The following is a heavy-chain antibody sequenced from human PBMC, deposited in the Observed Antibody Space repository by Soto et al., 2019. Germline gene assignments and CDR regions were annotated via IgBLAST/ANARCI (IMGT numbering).Heavy chain of an antibody. V-gene: IGHV3-33*01. CDR2: IWYDGSNK. CDR1: GFTFSSYG. D-gene: IGHD6-13*01. CDR3: ARAIGKQQLPLDY. Sequence: GGSLRLSCAASGFTFSSYGMHWVRQAPGKGLEWVAVIWYDGSNKYYADSVKGRFTISRDNSKNTLYLQMNSLRAEDTAVYYCARAIGKQQLPLDYWGQGTLVTV. J-gene: IGHJ4*02.